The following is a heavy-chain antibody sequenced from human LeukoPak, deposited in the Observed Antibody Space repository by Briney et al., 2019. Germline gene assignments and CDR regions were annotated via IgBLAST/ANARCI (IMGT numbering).Heavy chain of an antibody. D-gene: IGHD2-21*01. CDR1: GFDFPNYW. J-gene: IGHJ4*02. V-gene: IGHV3-7*03. Sequence: GGSLRLSCAASGFDFPNYWMVWVRQAPEKGLEGVASIGKDGSEKSYGDSVKGRFTISRDNARNSLYLHMSSLRVEDTAVYYCTRDIVYLQLQNWGQGALVTVSS. CDR3: TRDIVYLQLQN. CDR2: IGKDGSEK.